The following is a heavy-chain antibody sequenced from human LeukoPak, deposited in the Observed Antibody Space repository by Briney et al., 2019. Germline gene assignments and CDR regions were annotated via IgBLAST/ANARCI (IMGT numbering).Heavy chain of an antibody. J-gene: IGHJ4*02. CDR3: ARPYYYDSSNYAAGFDY. CDR1: GYTFSSYA. CDR2: INTKTGNP. D-gene: IGHD3-22*01. Sequence: ASVKVSCKASGYTFSSYAMNWVRQAPGQGLEWMGWINTKTGNPTYAQGFTGRFVFSLDTSVSTAYLQISSLKAEDTAVYYCARPYYYDSSNYAAGFDYWGQGSLVTVSP. V-gene: IGHV7-4-1*02.